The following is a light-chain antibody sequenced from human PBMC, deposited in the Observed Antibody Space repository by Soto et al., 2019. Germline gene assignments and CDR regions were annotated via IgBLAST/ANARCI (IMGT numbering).Light chain of an antibody. CDR3: QQYFTSPLN. CDR1: QTVSSSF. J-gene: IGKJ4*01. Sequence: EVVLTQSPGTLSLSPGERATLSCRASQTVSSSFLAWYQQKPGQAPRLLIYGVSSRATGIPDRFSGTGSGTDFTLTISRLEPEDFAVYYCQQYFTSPLNFGGGTNVDIK. V-gene: IGKV3-20*01. CDR2: GVS.